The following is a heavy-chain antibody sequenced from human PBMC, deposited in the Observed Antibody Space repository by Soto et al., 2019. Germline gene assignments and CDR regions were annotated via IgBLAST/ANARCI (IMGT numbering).Heavy chain of an antibody. CDR1: GGSISSSSYY. D-gene: IGHD2-2*01. J-gene: IGHJ5*02. V-gene: IGHV4-39*01. CDR2: IYYSGST. Sequence: QLQLQESGPGLVKPSETLSLTCTVSGGSISSSSYYWGWIRQPPGKGLEWIGSIYYSGSTYYNPSLKSRVTISVDTSKNQFSLKLSSVTAADTAVYYCARHGRYCSSTSCYRWFDPWGQGTLVTVSS. CDR3: ARHGRYCSSTSCYRWFDP.